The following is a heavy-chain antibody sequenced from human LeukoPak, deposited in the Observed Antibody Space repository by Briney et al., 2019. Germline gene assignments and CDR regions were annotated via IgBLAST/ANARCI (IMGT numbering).Heavy chain of an antibody. J-gene: IGHJ6*03. D-gene: IGHD5-24*01. CDR1: GITFSSHA. CDR2: ISGSGGHT. CDR3: AKGGAATMRDGYSYCYYYMEV. V-gene: IGHV3-23*01. Sequence: GGSLRLSCAASGITFSSHAMSWVRQAPGKGLEWVSLISGSGGHTYYGDSVKGRFTISRDNSTNRLYLQMNSLRPEDTAVYYCAKGGAATMRDGYSYCYYYMEVWGRGTTVTVSS.